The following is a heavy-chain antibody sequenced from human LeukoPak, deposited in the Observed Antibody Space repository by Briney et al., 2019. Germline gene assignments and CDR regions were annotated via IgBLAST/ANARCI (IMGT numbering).Heavy chain of an antibody. J-gene: IGHJ4*02. CDR3: ARDRLRAAAYYFDH. D-gene: IGHD6-25*01. CDR1: GFIFSTYA. Sequence: GGSLRLSCAASGFIFSTYAMHWVRQAPGKGLEWVAVIAADGRDKHHADSVKGRFTISRDSSKNTVFLQMNSLRAEDTAVYYCARDRLRAAAYYFDHWGQGTLVTVSS. V-gene: IGHV3-30*04. CDR2: IAADGRDK.